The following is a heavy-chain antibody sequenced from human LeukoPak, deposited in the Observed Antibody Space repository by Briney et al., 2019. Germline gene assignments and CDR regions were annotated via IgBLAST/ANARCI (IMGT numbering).Heavy chain of an antibody. CDR3: ARVGDCSSTSCYGLLLSYYFDY. D-gene: IGHD2-2*01. V-gene: IGHV3-30*19. Sequence: GGSLRLSCAVSGFTLSNYGMHWVRQAPGKGLEWVAVISYDGSNKYYADSVKGRFTVSRDNSKNTLYLQMNSLRAEDTAVYYCARVGDCSSTSCYGLLLSYYFDYWGQGTLVTVSS. CDR2: ISYDGSNK. J-gene: IGHJ4*02. CDR1: GFTLSNYG.